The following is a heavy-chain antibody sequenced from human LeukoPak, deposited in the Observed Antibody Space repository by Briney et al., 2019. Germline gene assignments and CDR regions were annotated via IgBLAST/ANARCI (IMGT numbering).Heavy chain of an antibody. CDR2: IYSGGST. V-gene: IGHV3-66*02. J-gene: IGHJ4*02. Sequence: GGSLRLSCAASGFTVSSNYMSWVRQAPGKGLEWVSVIYSGGSTYYADSVEGRFTISRDNSKNTLYLQMNSLRAEDTAVYYCARALYSSGWYPFDYWGQGTLVTVSS. D-gene: IGHD6-19*01. CDR1: GFTVSSNY. CDR3: ARALYSSGWYPFDY.